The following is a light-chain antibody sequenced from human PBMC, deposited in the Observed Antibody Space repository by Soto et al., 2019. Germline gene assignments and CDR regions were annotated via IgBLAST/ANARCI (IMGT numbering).Light chain of an antibody. J-gene: IGKJ2*01. CDR1: QSVSRY. Sequence: EIVLTQSPATLSLSPGERATLSCRASQSVSRYLAWYQQKPGQAHRLLIYDASNRATGIPARFSGSGAGTDFTLTISSLEPEDFAVYYCQQRSNWPGTVGQGTKLEIK. CDR3: QQRSNWPGT. CDR2: DAS. V-gene: IGKV3-11*01.